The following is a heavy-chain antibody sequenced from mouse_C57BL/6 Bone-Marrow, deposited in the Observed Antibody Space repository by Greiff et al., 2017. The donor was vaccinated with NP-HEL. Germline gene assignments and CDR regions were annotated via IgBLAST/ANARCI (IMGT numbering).Heavy chain of an antibody. CDR1: GYTFTEYT. V-gene: IGHV1-62-2*01. CDR2: FYPGRGSI. CDR3: ARHEAVVATPAWFAY. Sequence: QVQLQQSGAELVKPGASVKLSCKASGYTFTEYTIHWVKQRSGQGLAWIGWFYPGRGSIKYNEKFQDKATLTADKSASTVSMALSSLTSEDSAVYSGARHEAVVATPAWFAYWGQGTLVTVSA. J-gene: IGHJ3*01. D-gene: IGHD1-1*01.